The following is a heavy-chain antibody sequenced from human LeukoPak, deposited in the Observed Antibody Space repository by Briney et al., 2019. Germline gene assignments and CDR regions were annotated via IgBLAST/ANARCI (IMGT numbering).Heavy chain of an antibody. CDR1: GFTFSSYA. V-gene: IGHV3-30*04. D-gene: IGHD1-1*01. CDR3: ARDLVGNAGFDY. CDR2: ISYDGSNK. Sequence: PGGSLRLSCAASGFTFSSYAMRWVRQAPGKGLEWVAVISYDGSNKYYADSVKGRFTISRDNSKNTLYLQMNSLRAEDTAVYYCARDLVGNAGFDYWGQGTLVTVSS. J-gene: IGHJ4*02.